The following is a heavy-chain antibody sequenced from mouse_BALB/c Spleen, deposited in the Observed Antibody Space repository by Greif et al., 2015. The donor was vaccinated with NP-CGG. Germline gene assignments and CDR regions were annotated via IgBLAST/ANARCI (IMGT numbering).Heavy chain of an antibody. D-gene: IGHD4-1*01. CDR2: INPSSGYT. J-gene: IGHJ3*01. CDR1: GYTFTSYT. Sequence: VQLQQSAAELARPGASVKMSCKASGYTFTSYTMRWVKQRPGQGLEWIGYINPSSGYTEYNQKFKDKTTLTADKSSSTAYMQLSSLTSEDSAVYYCARGTGTFAYWGQGTLVTVSA. CDR3: ARGTGTFAY. V-gene: IGHV1-4*02.